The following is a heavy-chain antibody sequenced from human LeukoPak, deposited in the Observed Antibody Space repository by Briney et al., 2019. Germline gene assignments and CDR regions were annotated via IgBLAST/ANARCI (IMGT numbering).Heavy chain of an antibody. Sequence: PGGSLRLSCAASGFTVSSNYMTWVRQAPGKGLEWVSVIHKNAITYYADTVKGRFTISRDNAKNSLYLQMNSLRAEDTAVYYCARAYYYGSGSYRFPMDVWGKGTTVTISS. D-gene: IGHD3-10*01. J-gene: IGHJ6*03. CDR2: IHKNAIT. V-gene: IGHV3-53*01. CDR1: GFTVSSNY. CDR3: ARAYYYGSGSYRFPMDV.